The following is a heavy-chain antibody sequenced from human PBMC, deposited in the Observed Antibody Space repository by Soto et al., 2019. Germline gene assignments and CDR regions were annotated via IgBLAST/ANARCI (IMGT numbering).Heavy chain of an antibody. CDR3: AREEVGATGAYYYGMDV. CDR2: IIPIFGTA. Sequence: QVQLVQSGAEVKKPGSSVKVSCKASGGTFSSYAISWVRQAPGQGLEWMGGIIPIFGTANYAQKFRGRVTITADKSTSTAYMEPSSLRSEDTAVYYCAREEVGATGAYYYGMDVWGQGTTVTVSS. J-gene: IGHJ6*02. CDR1: GGTFSSYA. D-gene: IGHD1-26*01. V-gene: IGHV1-69*06.